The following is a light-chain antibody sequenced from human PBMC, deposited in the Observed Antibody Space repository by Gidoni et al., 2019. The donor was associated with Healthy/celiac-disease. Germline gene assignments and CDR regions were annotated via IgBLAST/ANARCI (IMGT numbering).Light chain of an antibody. CDR2: DAS. Sequence: EIVLTQSPGTLSLSPGERATLSCRASQSVSSSYLAWYQQKPGQAPRLLIYDASSRATGIPDRFSGSGSGTDFTLTISRLEPEDFAVYYCQQYGSSRTFXQXTKVEIK. CDR1: QSVSSSY. J-gene: IGKJ1*01. CDR3: QQYGSSRT. V-gene: IGKV3-20*01.